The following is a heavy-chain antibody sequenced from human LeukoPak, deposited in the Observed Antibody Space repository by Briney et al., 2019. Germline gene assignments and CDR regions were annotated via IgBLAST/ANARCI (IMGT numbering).Heavy chain of an antibody. D-gene: IGHD3-10*01. J-gene: IGHJ4*02. CDR3: AKLGYGSGSYSDLDY. CDR1: GFTFRSYA. CDR2: ISGSGGST. V-gene: IGHV3-23*01. Sequence: GGSLRLSCAASGFTFRSYAMSWVRQAPVKGLEWVSAISGSGGSTYYADSVKGRFTISRDNSKNTLYLQMNSLRAEDTAVYYCAKLGYGSGSYSDLDYWGQGTLVTVSS.